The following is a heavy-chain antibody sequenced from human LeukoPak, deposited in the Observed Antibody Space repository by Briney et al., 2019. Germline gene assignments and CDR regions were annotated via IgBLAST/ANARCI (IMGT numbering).Heavy chain of an antibody. Sequence: PSETLSLTCAVYGGSFSGYYWSWIRQPPGKGLEWLGEINHSGRTNYNPSLKSRLTISLDMPKNQFSLRLNSVTAADTAVYYCARGIKAVAPPFYSYYYMDVWGKGTTVSVSS. CDR1: GGSFSGYY. D-gene: IGHD6-19*01. J-gene: IGHJ6*03. CDR2: INHSGRT. V-gene: IGHV4-34*01. CDR3: ARGIKAVAPPFYSYYYMDV.